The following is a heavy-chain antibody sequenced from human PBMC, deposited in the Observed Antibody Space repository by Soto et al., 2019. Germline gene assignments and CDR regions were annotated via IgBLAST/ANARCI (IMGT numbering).Heavy chain of an antibody. CDR1: GYTFTSYD. CDR2: MNPNSGNT. D-gene: IGHD3-10*01. J-gene: IGHJ3*02. V-gene: IGHV1-8*01. CDR3: ARGIYYYVSGTHDAFDI. Sequence: QVQLVQSGAEVKKPGASVKVSCKASGYTFTSYDINWVRQATGQGLEWMGWMNPNSGNTGYAQKFQGRVTMTRNTSISTAYMELSSLRSEDTAVYYCARGIYYYVSGTHDAFDIWGQGTMVTVSS.